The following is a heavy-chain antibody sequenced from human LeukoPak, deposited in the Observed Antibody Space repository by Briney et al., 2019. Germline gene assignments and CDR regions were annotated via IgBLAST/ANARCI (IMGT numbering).Heavy chain of an antibody. D-gene: IGHD4-17*01. CDR1: GGSISSYY. Sequence: SETLSLTCTVSGGSISSYYWSWIRQPPGKGLEWIGYIYYSGSTNYNPSLKSRVTISVDTSKNQFSLKLSSVTAADTAVYYCAREYGVIDYWGQGTLVTVSS. J-gene: IGHJ4*02. V-gene: IGHV4-59*12. CDR2: IYYSGST. CDR3: AREYGVIDY.